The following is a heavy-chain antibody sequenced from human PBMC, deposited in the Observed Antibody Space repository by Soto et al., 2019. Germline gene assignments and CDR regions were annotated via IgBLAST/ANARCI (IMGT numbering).Heavy chain of an antibody. V-gene: IGHV3-66*01. D-gene: IGHD3-10*01. CDR2: VYSGGST. CDR3: ARDFSGKHDSFDI. Sequence: GSLRLSCAASGFTVTTNYMSWVRQPPGKGLEWVSVVYSGGSTYYADSVKGRFTVSRDNSKNTLYLQMNSLRAEDTAVYYCARDFSGKHDSFDIWGQGTVVTVSS. J-gene: IGHJ3*02. CDR1: GFTVTTNY.